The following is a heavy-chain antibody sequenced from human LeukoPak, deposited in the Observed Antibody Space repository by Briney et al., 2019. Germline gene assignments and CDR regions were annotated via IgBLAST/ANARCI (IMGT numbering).Heavy chain of an antibody. CDR2: IIPIFGTA. Sequence: SVKVSCKASGGTFSSYAISWVRQAPGQGLEWMGGIIPIFGTANYAQKFQGRVTITADESTSTAYMELSSLRSEDTAVYYCAGDEDSYGYGVDYWGQGSLVTVSS. J-gene: IGHJ4*02. CDR1: GGTFSSYA. V-gene: IGHV1-69*13. CDR3: AGDEDSYGYGVDY. D-gene: IGHD5-18*01.